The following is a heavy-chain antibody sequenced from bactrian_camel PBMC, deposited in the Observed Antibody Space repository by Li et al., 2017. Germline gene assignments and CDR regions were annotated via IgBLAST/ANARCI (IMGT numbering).Heavy chain of an antibody. D-gene: IGHD6*01. Sequence: VQLVESGGGSVQAGGSLRLSCAASGYTPSSKCISWFRQAPGKGLEWVSGITSGGGVSLYYADSVKGRFTISRDNAKNMVYLQLNSLKTEDTAMYYCTKGVGGTPYNWGQGTQVTVS. J-gene: IGHJ4*01. CDR3: TKGVGGTPYN. V-gene: IGHV3S40*01. CDR1: GYTPSSKC. CDR2: ITSGGGVSL.